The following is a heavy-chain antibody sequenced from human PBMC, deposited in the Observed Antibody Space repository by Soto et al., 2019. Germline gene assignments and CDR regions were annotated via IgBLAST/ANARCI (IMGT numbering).Heavy chain of an antibody. Sequence: ASVKVSCKASGGTFSSYAISWVRQAPGQGLEWMGGIIPIFGTANYAQKFQGRVTITADESTSTAYIELSSLRSEDTAVYYCARASPCSGGSCYSFDYWGQGTLVTVSS. CDR3: ARASPCSGGSCYSFDY. J-gene: IGHJ4*02. CDR1: GGTFSSYA. V-gene: IGHV1-69*13. D-gene: IGHD2-15*01. CDR2: IIPIFGTA.